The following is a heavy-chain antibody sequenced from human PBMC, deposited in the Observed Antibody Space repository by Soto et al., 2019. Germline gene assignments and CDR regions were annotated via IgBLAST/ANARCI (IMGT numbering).Heavy chain of an antibody. CDR2: IYYSGST. D-gene: IGHD5-12*01. J-gene: IGHJ5*02. CDR3: ARQGYDYPTPNWFDP. Sequence: QLQLQESGPGLVKPSETLSLTCTVSGGSISSSSYYWGWIRQPPGKGLEWIGSIYYSGSTYYNPSLKSRVTIFVDTSKNQFSLQLSSVTAADTAVYYCARQGYDYPTPNWFDPWGQGTLVTVSS. CDR1: GGSISSSSYY. V-gene: IGHV4-39*01.